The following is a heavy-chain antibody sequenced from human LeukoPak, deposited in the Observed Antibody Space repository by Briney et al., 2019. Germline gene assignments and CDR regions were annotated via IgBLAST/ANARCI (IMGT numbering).Heavy chain of an antibody. J-gene: IGHJ4*02. D-gene: IGHD3-16*02. Sequence: SETLSLTCTVSGGSISSGSYFWNWIRQRPGKGLEWIGYIYYSGSTYYNPSLKSRVTISVDTSKNQFSLNLSSVTAADTAVYYCASAVGDFVWGSYRPESTRFDYWGQGTLVTVSS. CDR1: GGSISSGSYF. CDR3: ASAVGDFVWGSYRPESTRFDY. CDR2: IYYSGST. V-gene: IGHV4-31*03.